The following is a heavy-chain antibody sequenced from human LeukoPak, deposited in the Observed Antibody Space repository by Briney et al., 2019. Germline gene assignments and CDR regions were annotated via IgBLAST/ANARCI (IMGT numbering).Heavy chain of an antibody. CDR3: ARGRGDFWSGYYFDY. Sequence: SETLSLTCTVSGGSISSGAYYWSWIRQHPGKGLEWIGYIYYSGTTYYNPSLKSRLTISLDTSKNQFSLKLSSVTAADTAVYYCARGRGDFWSGYYFDYWGQGTLVTVSS. D-gene: IGHD3-3*01. J-gene: IGHJ4*02. CDR1: GGSISSGAYY. CDR2: IYYSGTT. V-gene: IGHV4-31*03.